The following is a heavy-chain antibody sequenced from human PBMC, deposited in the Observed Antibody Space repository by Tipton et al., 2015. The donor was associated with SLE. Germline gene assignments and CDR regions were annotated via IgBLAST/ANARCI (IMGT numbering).Heavy chain of an antibody. CDR1: GYTFTSYY. J-gene: IGHJ3*02. CDR2: INPSGGST. Sequence: QLVQSGPEVKKPGASVKVSCKASGYTFTSYYMHWVRQAPGQGLEWMGIINPSGGSTSYAQKFQGRVTMTRDTSTSTVYMELSSLRSEDPAVYYWARGTPASDIVVVPAAIRAFEIWGQGTRVPVSS. D-gene: IGHD2-2*01. V-gene: IGHV1-46*01. CDR3: ARGTPASDIVVVPAAIRAFEI.